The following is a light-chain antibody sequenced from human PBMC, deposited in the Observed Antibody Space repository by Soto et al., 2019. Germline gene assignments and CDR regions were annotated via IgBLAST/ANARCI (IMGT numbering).Light chain of an antibody. CDR3: QQYGSSPGT. V-gene: IGKV3-20*01. CDR2: DTS. J-gene: IGKJ1*01. CDR1: QSVRDNY. Sequence: EIVVMQSRGGFFWSTGERCTLSGRASQSVRDNYLAWYQQKPGQAPSLLIFDTSRRATGIPDRFTGSGSGTDFALTISRVEPQDIAVYFCQQYGSSPGTFGQGTKVDIK.